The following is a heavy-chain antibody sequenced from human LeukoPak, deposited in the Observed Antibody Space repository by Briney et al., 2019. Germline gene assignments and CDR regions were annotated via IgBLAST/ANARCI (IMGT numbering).Heavy chain of an antibody. V-gene: IGHV4-34*01. D-gene: IGHD3-16*01. J-gene: IGHJ5*02. CDR3: ARHYGP. CDR2: INHSGST. Sequence: SETLSLTCAVYGGSFSGYYWSWIRQPPGKGLEWIGEINHSGSTYYNPSLKSRVTISVDTSKNQFSLKLSSVTAADTAVYYCARHYGPWGQGTLVTVSS. CDR1: GGSFSGYY.